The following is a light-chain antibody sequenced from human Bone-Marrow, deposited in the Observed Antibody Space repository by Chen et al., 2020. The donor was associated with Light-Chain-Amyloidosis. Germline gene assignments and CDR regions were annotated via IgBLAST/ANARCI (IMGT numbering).Light chain of an antibody. CDR2: SNN. CDR3: AAWDDSLNALV. Sequence: QSVPTQPPSASGTPGQRVTISCSGSSSNIGSNTVNWYQQLPGTAPKLLIYSNNQRPSGVPDRFSGSKSGTSASLAISGLQSEDEADYYCAAWDDSLNALVFGGGTKLTVL. J-gene: IGLJ3*02. V-gene: IGLV1-44*01. CDR1: SSNIGSNT.